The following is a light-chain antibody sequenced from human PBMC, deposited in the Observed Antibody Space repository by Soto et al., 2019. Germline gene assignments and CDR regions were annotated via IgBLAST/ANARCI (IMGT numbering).Light chain of an antibody. J-gene: IGLJ3*02. V-gene: IGLV1-36*01. CDR2: YDD. Sequence: QSVLTQPPSVSDAPRQRVTISCSGSSSNIGNNAVNWYQQLPGKAPKLLIYYDDLLPSGVSDRFSGSKSGTSASLAISGLQSEDEADYYCAAWHDSLNGGVFGGGTKVTVL. CDR1: SSNIGNNA. CDR3: AAWHDSLNGGV.